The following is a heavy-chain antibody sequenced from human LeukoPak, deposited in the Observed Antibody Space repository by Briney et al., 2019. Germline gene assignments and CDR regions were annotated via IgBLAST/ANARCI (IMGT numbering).Heavy chain of an antibody. J-gene: IGHJ4*02. CDR1: GYTFTGYY. D-gene: IGHD3-22*01. CDR2: INPNSGGT. CDR3: ASPLSYYDSSGYDY. Sequence: ASAKVSCKASGYTFTGYYMHWVRQAPGQGLEWMGWINPNSGGTNCAQKFQGRVTMTRDTSISTAYMELSRLRSDDTAVYYCASPLSYYDSSGYDYWGQGTLVTVSS. V-gene: IGHV1-2*02.